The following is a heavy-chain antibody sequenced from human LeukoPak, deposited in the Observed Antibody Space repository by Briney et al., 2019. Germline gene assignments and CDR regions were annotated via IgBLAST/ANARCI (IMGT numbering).Heavy chain of an antibody. D-gene: IGHD3-22*01. CDR2: ISTNGGTT. J-gene: IGHJ4*02. CDR3: VRYYYESSGYRRYFDY. Sequence: PGGSLRLSCLASGFTFSSYVMHWVRQAPGKGLEYVSAISTNGGTTYYADSVKGRFTISRDNSKNTLYLQMSSLRAEDTAVYYCVRYYYESSGYRRYFDYWGQGTLVTVSS. V-gene: IGHV3-64D*06. CDR1: GFTFSSYV.